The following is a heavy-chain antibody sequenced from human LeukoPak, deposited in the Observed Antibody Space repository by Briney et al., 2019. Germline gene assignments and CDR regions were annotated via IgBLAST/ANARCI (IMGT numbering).Heavy chain of an antibody. D-gene: IGHD2-15*01. CDR3: AKVVVAATVRPNFDY. CDR2: ISGSGGST. CDR1: GFTFSSYA. J-gene: IGHJ4*02. Sequence: GGSLRLSCAASGFTFSSYAMSWVRQAPGKGLEWVSAISGSGGSTYYADSVKGRFTISRDNSKNTLYLQMNSLRAEDTAVYYCAKVVVAATVRPNFDYWGQGTLVTVSS. V-gene: IGHV3-23*01.